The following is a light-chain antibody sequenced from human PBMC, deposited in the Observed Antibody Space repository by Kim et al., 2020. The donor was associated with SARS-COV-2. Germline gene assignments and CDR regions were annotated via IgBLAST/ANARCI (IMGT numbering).Light chain of an antibody. V-gene: IGKV1-39*01. Sequence: DIHMTQSPSSLSASVGDRVTISCRASQGISNYVTWYQQKPGKAPKLLIYAASDLHSGVPSRFSGSGSGTDFTLTISSLQPEDFATYCRQQTYTTPWTFGQGTKVDIK. CDR3: QQTYTTPWT. J-gene: IGKJ1*01. CDR1: QGISNY. CDR2: AAS.